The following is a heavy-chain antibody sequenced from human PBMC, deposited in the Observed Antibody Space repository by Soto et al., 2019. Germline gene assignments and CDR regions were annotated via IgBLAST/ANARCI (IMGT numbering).Heavy chain of an antibody. Sequence: PGGSLRLSCAASGFTFSSYAMHWVRQAPGKGLEWVAVISYDGSNKYYADSVKGRFTISRDNSKNTLYLQMNSLRAEDTAVYYCARDTFGVEYYYDSSGSGTDYWGQGT. V-gene: IGHV3-30-3*01. D-gene: IGHD3-22*01. CDR2: ISYDGSNK. CDR1: GFTFSSYA. CDR3: ARDTFGVEYYYDSSGSGTDY. J-gene: IGHJ4*02.